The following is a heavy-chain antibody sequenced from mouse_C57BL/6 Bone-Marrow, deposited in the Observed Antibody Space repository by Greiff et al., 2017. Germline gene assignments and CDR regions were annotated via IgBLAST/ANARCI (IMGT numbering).Heavy chain of an antibody. CDR1: GYTFTDYY. J-gene: IGHJ3*01. V-gene: IGHV1-19*01. CDR3: RRLERAD. CDR2: INPYNGGT. Sequence: EVQLQQSGPVLVKPGASVKMSCKASGYTFTDYYMNWVKQSHGKGLEWIGVINPYNGGTSYNQKFKGKATLTVDKSSSTAYMVLNSLASEDAAVYCCRRLERADCGRGTLTTVTA.